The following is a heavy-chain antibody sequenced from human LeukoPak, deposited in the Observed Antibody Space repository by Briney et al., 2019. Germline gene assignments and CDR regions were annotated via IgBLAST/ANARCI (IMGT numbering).Heavy chain of an antibody. V-gene: IGHV3-23*01. CDR2: ISGSGVST. CDR1: EFTFNNYA. D-gene: IGHD6-25*01. J-gene: IGHJ3*02. CDR3: ALHGGSI. Sequence: GSLRLSCAASEFTFNNYAMSWVRQAPGKGLERVSTISGSGVSTYYADSVKGRFTISRDNSKNTLYLQMNSLRAEDTAVYYCALHGGSIWGQGTMVTVSS.